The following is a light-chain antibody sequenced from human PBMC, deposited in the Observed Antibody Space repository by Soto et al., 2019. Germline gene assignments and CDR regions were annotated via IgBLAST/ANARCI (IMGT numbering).Light chain of an antibody. CDR2: DAS. Sequence: GDRVTITCRASQSISSWLAWYQQKPGKAPKLLIYDASSLESGVPSRFSGSGSGTEFTLTISSLQPDDFATYYCQQYNSDPYTCGQGTKLEIK. J-gene: IGKJ2*01. CDR1: QSISSW. V-gene: IGKV1-5*01. CDR3: QQYNSDPYT.